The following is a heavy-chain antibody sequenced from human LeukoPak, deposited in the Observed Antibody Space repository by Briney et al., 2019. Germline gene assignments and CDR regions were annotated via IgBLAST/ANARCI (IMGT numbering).Heavy chain of an antibody. V-gene: IGHV3-23*01. CDR1: GFTLSNYA. CDR2: ISGGIGTT. D-gene: IGHD3-22*01. CDR3: AKKYYYDSSGYYLDY. Sequence: GGSLRLSCAASGFTLSNYAMSWVRQAAGKGLEWVSAISGGIGTTYYADSVKGRFTISRDNAKNSLYLQMNSLRAEDTAVYYCAKKYYYDSSGYYLDYWGQGTLVTVSS. J-gene: IGHJ4*02.